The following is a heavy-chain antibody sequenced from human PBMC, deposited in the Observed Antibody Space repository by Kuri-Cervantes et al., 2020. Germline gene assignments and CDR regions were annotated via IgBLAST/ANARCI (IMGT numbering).Heavy chain of an antibody. CDR3: ARGVDGDYYRGGAFDI. D-gene: IGHD4-17*01. CDR1: GGTFSSYA. CDR2: IIPIFGTA. J-gene: IGHJ3*02. V-gene: IGHV1-69*13. Sequence: SVKVSCKASGGTFSSYAISWVRQAPGQGLEWMGGIIPIFGTANYAQKFQGRVTITADESTSTAYMELSNLRSEDTAVYYCARGVDGDYYRGGAFDIWGQGTMVTVSS.